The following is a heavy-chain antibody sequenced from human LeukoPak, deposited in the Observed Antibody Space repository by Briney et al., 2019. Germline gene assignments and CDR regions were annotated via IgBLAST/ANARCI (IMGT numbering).Heavy chain of an antibody. CDR2: ISYDGRNK. CDR3: ASWTLSYFDY. D-gene: IGHD1-1*01. V-gene: IGHV3-30-3*01. J-gene: IGHJ4*02. CDR1: GFTFSNYA. Sequence: GGSLRLSCAASGFTFSNYAIYWVRQAPGKGLEWVAVISYDGRNKYYADSVKGRFTISRDDSKNTLYLQMNSLRAEDTAVYYCASWTLSYFDYWGQGTLVTVSS.